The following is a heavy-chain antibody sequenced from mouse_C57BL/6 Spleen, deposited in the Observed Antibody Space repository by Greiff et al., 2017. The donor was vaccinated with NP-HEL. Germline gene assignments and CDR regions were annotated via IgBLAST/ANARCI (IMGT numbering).Heavy chain of an antibody. J-gene: IGHJ2*01. CDR1: GFTFSDYY. CDR2: ISNGGGST. D-gene: IGHD4-1*01. Sequence: EVKLVESGGGLVQPGGSLKLSCAASGFTFSDYYMYWVRQTPEKRLEWVAYISNGGGSTYYPDTVKGRFTISRDNAKNTLYLQMSRLKSEDTAMYYCARQRTGTDYFDYWGQGTTLTVSS. V-gene: IGHV5-12*01. CDR3: ARQRTGTDYFDY.